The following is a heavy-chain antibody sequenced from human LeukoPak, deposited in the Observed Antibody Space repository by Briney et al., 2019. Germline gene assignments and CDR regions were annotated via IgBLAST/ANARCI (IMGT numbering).Heavy chain of an antibody. CDR2: IDHSGST. CDR1: GGSFSGYY. CDR3: ARRSPAGSWPRPVWFDP. Sequence: SETLSLTCAVYGGSFSGYYWSWIRQPPGKGLEWIGEIDHSGSTNYNPSLKSRVTISVDTSKNQFSLKLSSVTAADTAVYYCARRSPAGSWPRPVWFDPWGQGTLVTVSS. V-gene: IGHV4-34*01. J-gene: IGHJ5*02. D-gene: IGHD6-13*01.